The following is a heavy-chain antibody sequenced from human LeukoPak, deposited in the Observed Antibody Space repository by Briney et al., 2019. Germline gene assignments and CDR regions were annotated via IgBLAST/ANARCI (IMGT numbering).Heavy chain of an antibody. Sequence: KTSETLSLTCSVSGGSVNSGTYYWSWIRQPAGKGLEWIGRIYTSGSTNYNPSLKSRVTISLDTSKNQFSLKLNSVTAADTAVYYCARGYVFVLAVAGYYFDYWGQGTLVTVSS. CDR2: IYTSGST. CDR3: ARGYVFVLAVAGYYFDY. D-gene: IGHD6-13*01. CDR1: GGSVNSGTYY. V-gene: IGHV4-61*02. J-gene: IGHJ4*02.